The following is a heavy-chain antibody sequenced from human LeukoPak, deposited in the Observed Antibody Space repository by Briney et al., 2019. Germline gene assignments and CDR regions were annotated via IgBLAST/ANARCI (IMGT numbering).Heavy chain of an antibody. J-gene: IGHJ3*02. V-gene: IGHV1-69*13. CDR2: IIPIFGTA. CDR3: ARAHCSSTSCYLDYYDSSGYYYPGAFDI. Sequence: SVKVSCKASVGTFSSYAISWVRQAPGQGLEWMGGIIPIFGTANYAQEFQGRVTITADESTSTAYMELSSLRSEDTAVYYCARAHCSSTSCYLDYYDSSGYYYPGAFDIWGQGTMVTVSS. CDR1: VGTFSSYA. D-gene: IGHD3-22*01.